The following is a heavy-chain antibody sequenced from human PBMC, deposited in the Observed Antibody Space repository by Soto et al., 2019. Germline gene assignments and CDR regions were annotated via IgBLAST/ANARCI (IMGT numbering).Heavy chain of an antibody. CDR2: INPKSGGT. Sequence: QVQLVQSGAEVKKPGASVRVSCKASGYSFTDYHIHWVRQAPGQGLEWLGRINPKSGGTSTAQKFQGWVTMTRDRSISTVYMELTRLRSDDTAVYFCARGHSTDCSNGVCSFFYNHEMDGWGQGTTVTVSS. V-gene: IGHV1-2*04. CDR1: GYSFTDYH. D-gene: IGHD2-8*01. J-gene: IGHJ6*02. CDR3: ARGHSTDCSNGVCSFFYNHEMDG.